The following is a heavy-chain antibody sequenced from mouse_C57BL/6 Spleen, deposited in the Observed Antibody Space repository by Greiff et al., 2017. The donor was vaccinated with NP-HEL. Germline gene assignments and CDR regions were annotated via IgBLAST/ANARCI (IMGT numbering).Heavy chain of an antibody. J-gene: IGHJ2*01. CDR2: IDPSDSYT. D-gene: IGHD2-5*01. CDR1: GYTFTSYW. V-gene: IGHV1-59*01. CDR3: ATAYYSNFGDY. Sequence: VQLQQPGAELVRPGTSVKLSCKASGYTFTSYWMHWVKQRPGQGLEWIGVIDPSDSYTNYNQKFKGKATLTVDTSSSTAYMQLSSLTSEDSAVYYCATAYYSNFGDYWGQGTTLTVSS.